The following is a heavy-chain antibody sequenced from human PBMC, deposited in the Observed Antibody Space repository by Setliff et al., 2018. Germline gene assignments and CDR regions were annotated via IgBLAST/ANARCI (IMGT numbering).Heavy chain of an antibody. D-gene: IGHD3-3*01. CDR2: LSGDADVSRP. CDR1: GFNSSDYW. CDR3: AKSPHDFWSGRVFFDY. Sequence: PGGSLRLSCAASGFNSSDYWMHWVRQVPGKGLVWVSRLSGDADVSRPTYADSVKGRFTTSRDNAKNTLHLQMNSLRVEDTAIYYCAKSPHDFWSGRVFFDYWGQGMLVTVSS. J-gene: IGHJ4*01. V-gene: IGHV3-74*01.